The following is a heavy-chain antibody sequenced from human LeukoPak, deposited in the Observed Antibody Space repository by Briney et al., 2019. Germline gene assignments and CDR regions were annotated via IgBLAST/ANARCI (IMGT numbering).Heavy chain of an antibody. V-gene: IGHV4-34*01. CDR2: INHSGST. CDR1: GGSFSGYY. D-gene: IGHD6-19*01. Sequence: SETLSLTCAVYGGSFSGYYWSWIRQPPGKGLEWIGEINHSGSTNYNPSLKSRVTISVDTSKNQVSLRLSSVTAADTAVYYCARGREQWPNYYYGMDVWGQGTTVTVSS. J-gene: IGHJ6*02. CDR3: ARGREQWPNYYYGMDV.